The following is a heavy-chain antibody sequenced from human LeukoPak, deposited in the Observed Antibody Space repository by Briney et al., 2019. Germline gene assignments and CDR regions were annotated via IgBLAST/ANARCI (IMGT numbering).Heavy chain of an antibody. Sequence: GGSLGLSCAASGFTFSSYSMNWVRQAPGKGLEWVSSISSSSYIYYADSVKGRFTISRDNAKNSLYLQMNSLRAEDTAVYYCARDGAAYDFWSGYSAYYMDVWGKGTTVTVSS. J-gene: IGHJ6*03. CDR3: ARDGAAYDFWSGYSAYYMDV. V-gene: IGHV3-21*01. D-gene: IGHD3-3*01. CDR1: GFTFSSYS. CDR2: ISSSSYI.